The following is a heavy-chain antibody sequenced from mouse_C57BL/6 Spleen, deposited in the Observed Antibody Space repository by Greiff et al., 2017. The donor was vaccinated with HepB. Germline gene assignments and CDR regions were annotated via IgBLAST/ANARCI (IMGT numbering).Heavy chain of an antibody. V-gene: IGHV5-4*03. CDR2: ISDGGSYT. CDR1: GFTFSSYA. J-gene: IGHJ4*01. CDR3: ARTFVSYAMDY. Sequence: DVKLVESGGGLVKPGGSLKLSCAASGFTFSSYAMSWVRQTPEKRLEWVATISDGGSYTYYPDNVKGRFTISRDNAKNNLYLQMSHLKSEDTAMYYCARTFVSYAMDYWGQGTSVTVSS.